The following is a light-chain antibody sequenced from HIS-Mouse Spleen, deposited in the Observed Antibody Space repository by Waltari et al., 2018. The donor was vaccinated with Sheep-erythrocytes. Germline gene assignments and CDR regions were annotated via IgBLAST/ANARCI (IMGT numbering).Light chain of an antibody. V-gene: IGLV2-11*01. CDR3: CSYAGSYNHV. J-gene: IGLJ1*01. CDR1: SSDVGGYNY. Sequence: QSALTQPRSVSGSPGQSVTISCTGTSSDVGGYNYVSWYQQHPGKAPTPMIYDVSKRPSGGPDRFSGSKSGNTASLTISGLQAEDEADYYCCSYAGSYNHVFATGTKVTVL. CDR2: DVS.